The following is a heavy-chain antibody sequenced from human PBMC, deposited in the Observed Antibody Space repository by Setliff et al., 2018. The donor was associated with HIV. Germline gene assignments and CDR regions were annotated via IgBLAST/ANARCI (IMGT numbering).Heavy chain of an antibody. J-gene: IGHJ2*01. D-gene: IGHD2-21*02. CDR3: ARDSRGVVTLNWYFDL. Sequence: ASVKVSCKASGYTFTGYYMHWVRQAPGQGLEWMGRINPNSGGTNYAQKFQGRVTMTRDTSISTAYMELSRLRSDDTAVYYCARDSRGVVTLNWYFDLWGRGTLVTVTS. CDR2: INPNSGGT. CDR1: GYTFTGYY. V-gene: IGHV1-2*06.